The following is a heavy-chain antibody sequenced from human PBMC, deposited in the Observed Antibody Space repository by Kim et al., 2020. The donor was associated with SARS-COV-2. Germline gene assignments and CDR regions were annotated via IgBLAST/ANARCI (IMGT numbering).Heavy chain of an antibody. J-gene: IGHJ4*02. V-gene: IGHV4-39*07. D-gene: IGHD6-13*01. CDR2: IYYSGST. Sequence: SETLSLTCTVSGGSISSSSYYWGWIRQPPGKGLEWIGSIYYSGSTYYNPSLKSRVTISVDTSKNQFSLKLSSVTAADTAVYYCAREITGYSSSWYWDYWGQGTLVTVSS. CDR3: AREITGYSSSWYWDY. CDR1: GGSISSSSYY.